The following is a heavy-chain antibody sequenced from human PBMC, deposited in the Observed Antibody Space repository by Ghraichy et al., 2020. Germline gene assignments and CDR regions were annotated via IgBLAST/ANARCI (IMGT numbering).Heavy chain of an antibody. CDR1: GGSVSSGSYY. D-gene: IGHD3-22*01. J-gene: IGHJ6*03. Sequence: SETLSLTCTVSGGSVSSGSYYWSWIRQPPGKGLEWIGYIYYSGSTNYNPSLKSRVTISVDTSKNQFSLKLSSVTAADTAVYYCASGYDSSGYYYYYYYYMDVWGKGTTVTVSS. CDR3: ASGYDSSGYYYYYYYYMDV. CDR2: IYYSGST. V-gene: IGHV4-61*01.